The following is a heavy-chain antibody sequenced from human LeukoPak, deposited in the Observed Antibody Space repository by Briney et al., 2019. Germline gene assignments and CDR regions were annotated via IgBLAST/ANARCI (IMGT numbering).Heavy chain of an antibody. Sequence: SETLSLTCTVSGGSISSSSYYWGWIRQPPGKGLEWIGSIYYSGSTYYNPSLKSRVTISVDTSKNQFSLKLSSVTAADTAVYYCARLKFYDSTGYSPGHYIDVWGKGTTVTVSS. J-gene: IGHJ6*03. CDR1: GGSISSSSYY. D-gene: IGHD3-22*01. V-gene: IGHV4-39*07. CDR2: IYYSGST. CDR3: ARLKFYDSTGYSPGHYIDV.